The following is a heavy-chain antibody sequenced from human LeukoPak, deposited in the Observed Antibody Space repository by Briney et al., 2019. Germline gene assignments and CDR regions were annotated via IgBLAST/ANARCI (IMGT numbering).Heavy chain of an antibody. CDR1: GYSFTDYY. D-gene: IGHD2-21*01. Sequence: ASVKVSCKTSGYSFTDYYMHWVRQAPGQGLEWMGWINPNSGGTSSEQKFQGRVTMTRDTSITTVYMEMSWLTSDDTAIYYCARADRLHGGPYLIGPWGQGTLVTVSS. J-gene: IGHJ5*02. CDR3: ARADRLHGGPYLIGP. V-gene: IGHV1-2*02. CDR2: INPNSGGT.